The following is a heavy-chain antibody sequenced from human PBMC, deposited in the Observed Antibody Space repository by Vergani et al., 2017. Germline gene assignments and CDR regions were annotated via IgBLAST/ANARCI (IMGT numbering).Heavy chain of an antibody. CDR2: VLHLGTV. CDR1: GVSITRGNY. J-gene: IGHJ4*02. D-gene: IGHD3-22*01. CDR3: VRDLYSRGPFDV. Sequence: QVQLQESGPGLLKTSETLSLTCNVSGVSITRGNYWGWVRQSPGTGLEWIASVLHLGTVYYHPSLRSRVRISIDGYKVLCLRLQSVTAADTAVYFCVRDLYSRGPFDVWGQGSLVTVSS. V-gene: IGHV4-38-2*02.